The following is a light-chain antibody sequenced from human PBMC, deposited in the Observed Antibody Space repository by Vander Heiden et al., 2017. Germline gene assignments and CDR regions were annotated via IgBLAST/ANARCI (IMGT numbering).Light chain of an antibody. CDR3: QQSYSTPKA. CDR1: QSIISY. V-gene: IGKV1-39*01. CDR2: AAS. Sequence: PSSLSASVGDRVTITCRASQSIISYLNWYQQKPGKAPKLLIYAASSLQSGVPSRFSGSGSGTDFTLTISSLQPEDFATYYCQQSYSTPKAFGGGTNLEIK. J-gene: IGKJ4*01.